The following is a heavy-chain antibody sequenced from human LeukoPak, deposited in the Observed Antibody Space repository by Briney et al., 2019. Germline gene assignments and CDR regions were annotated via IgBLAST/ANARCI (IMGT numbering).Heavy chain of an antibody. V-gene: IGHV3-9*01. D-gene: IGHD3-10*01. J-gene: IGHJ4*02. Sequence: GGSLRLSCAASGFTFDNYAMHWVRQAPGKGLEWVSGISWNSGTIGYADSVKGRCTISRDNAKNSLYLQMDSLKTEDTAVYYCTGNYYGSGSYADFDYWGQGTLVTVSS. CDR1: GFTFDNYA. CDR3: TGNYYGSGSYADFDY. CDR2: ISWNSGTI.